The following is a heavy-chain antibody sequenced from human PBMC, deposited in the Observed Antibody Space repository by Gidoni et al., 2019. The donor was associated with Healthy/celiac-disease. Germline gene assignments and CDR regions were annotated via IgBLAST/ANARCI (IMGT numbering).Heavy chain of an antibody. CDR2: IYYSGST. CDR1: GGSISSGGYY. V-gene: IGHV4-31*03. Sequence: QVQLQESGPGLVKPSQTLSLTCTVSGGSISSGGYYWSWIRQHPGKGLEWIGYIYYSGSTYYNPSRKSRVTISVDTSKNQFSLKLSSVTAADTAVYYCARAAFGGELLAFYGMDVWGQGTTVTVSS. CDR3: ARAAFGGELLAFYGMDV. D-gene: IGHD1-26*01. J-gene: IGHJ6*02.